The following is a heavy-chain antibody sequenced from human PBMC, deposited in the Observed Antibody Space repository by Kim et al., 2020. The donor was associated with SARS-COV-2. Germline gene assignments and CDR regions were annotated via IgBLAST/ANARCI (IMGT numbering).Heavy chain of an antibody. V-gene: IGHV3-53*01. CDR2: IYSGGTT. D-gene: IGHD4-17*01. J-gene: IGHJ4*02. CDR1: GFTVSTSY. Sequence: GGSLRLSCAASGFTVSTSYMSWVRQAPGKGLAWVSVIYSGGTTFYADSVKGRFTIFRNNSKNTLHRPMSSLRAEDTAVYYCSRTHNDYGVEHYVDYWGQGTLVTVAS. CDR3: SRTHNDYGVEHYVDY.